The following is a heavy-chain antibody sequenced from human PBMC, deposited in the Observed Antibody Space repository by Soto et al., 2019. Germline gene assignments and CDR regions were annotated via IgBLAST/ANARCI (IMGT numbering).Heavy chain of an antibody. Sequence: VGSLRLSCAASGFTFSSYGMHWVRQAPGKGLEWVAVISYDGSNKYYADSVKGRFTISRDNSKNTLYLQMNSLRAEDTAVYYCAKDSWGTTYYYYYGMDVWGQGTTVTVYS. CDR3: AKDSWGTTYYYYYGMDV. CDR2: ISYDGSNK. J-gene: IGHJ6*02. V-gene: IGHV3-30*18. CDR1: GFTFSSYG. D-gene: IGHD3-16*01.